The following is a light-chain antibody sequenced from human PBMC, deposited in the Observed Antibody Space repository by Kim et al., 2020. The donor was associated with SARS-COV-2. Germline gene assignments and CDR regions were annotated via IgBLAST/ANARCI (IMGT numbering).Light chain of an antibody. Sequence: EIVLTQSPGTLSLSPGERATLSCRASQSISSIHVAWYQQKRGRAPRLIIYGISNRATDIPDRFSGSGAGTDFTLTISRLEPEDFAVYYCQQYADSPQTFGQGTKVDIK. CDR3: QQYADSPQT. CDR1: QSISSIH. CDR2: GIS. J-gene: IGKJ1*01. V-gene: IGKV3-20*01.